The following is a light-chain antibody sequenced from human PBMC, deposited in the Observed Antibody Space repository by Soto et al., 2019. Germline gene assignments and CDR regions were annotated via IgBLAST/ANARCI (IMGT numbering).Light chain of an antibody. CDR3: QQYSSSPRT. J-gene: IGKJ1*01. CDR2: GAS. CDR1: QSIRSNY. V-gene: IGKV3-20*01. Sequence: NVFTQSPGTLSLSPGEGATLSCSPSQSIRSNYLTSYHQIPVQAPRLLIYGASSRATDIPDRFRGSGSGRDFVLNISRLERGDSGVYYCQQYSSSPRTFGQGTKVDIK.